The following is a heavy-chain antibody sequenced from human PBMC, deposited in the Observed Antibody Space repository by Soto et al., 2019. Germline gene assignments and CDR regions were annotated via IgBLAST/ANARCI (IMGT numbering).Heavy chain of an antibody. J-gene: IGHJ4*02. Sequence: EASVKVSCKGFGYSFMKYGINWVRQAPGQGLEWMGWINPNNGVTTYAKNFQGRVTMTRDSSISTAYMELSSLRSDDTAVYFCAAAAIPVAGRHPDFWGQGTVVTVSS. V-gene: IGHV1-2*02. CDR1: GYSFMKYG. CDR2: INPNNGVT. D-gene: IGHD6-19*01. CDR3: AAAAIPVAGRHPDF.